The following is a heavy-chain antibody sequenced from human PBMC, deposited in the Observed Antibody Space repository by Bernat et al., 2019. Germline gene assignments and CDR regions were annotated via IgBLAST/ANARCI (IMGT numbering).Heavy chain of an antibody. D-gene: IGHD3-10*01. V-gene: IGHV1-69*02. CDR2: IIPILGIA. J-gene: IGHJ5*02. CDR3: AVWFREWYNWFDP. Sequence: QVQLVQSGAEVKKPGSSVKVSCKASGGTFSSYTISWVRQAPGQGLEWMGRIIPILGIANYAQKFQGRVTITADKSTSTAYMELSSLRSEDTAVYYCAVWFREWYNWFDPWGQGTLVTVSS. CDR1: GGTFSSYT.